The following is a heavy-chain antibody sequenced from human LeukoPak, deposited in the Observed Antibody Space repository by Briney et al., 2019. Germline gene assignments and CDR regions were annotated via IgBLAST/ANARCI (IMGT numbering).Heavy chain of an antibody. D-gene: IGHD3-10*01. Sequence: SGGSLRLSCAASGFTFSSYSMNWVRQAPGKGLEWVSSISSSSSYIYYADSVKGRFTISRDNAKNSLYLQMNSLRAEDTAVYYCARDPPPQLWFGEEGENWFDPWGQGTLVTVSS. CDR2: ISSSSSYI. CDR1: GFTFSSYS. V-gene: IGHV3-21*01. J-gene: IGHJ5*02. CDR3: ARDPPPQLWFGEEGENWFDP.